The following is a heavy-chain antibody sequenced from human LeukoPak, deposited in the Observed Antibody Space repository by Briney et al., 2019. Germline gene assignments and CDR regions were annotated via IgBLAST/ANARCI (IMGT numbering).Heavy chain of an antibody. V-gene: IGHV3-11*01. J-gene: IGHJ5*02. CDR3: ARRITKIRGFRSLHGFDP. CDR1: GFTFSDYY. CDR2: ISRGGDTI. Sequence: PGGSLRLSCAASGFTFSDYYMTWIRQSPGKGLEWISDISRGGDTINYVDSVKGRFTMSRDNAKNSLDLQMNSLRAEDTAVYYCARRITKIRGFRSLHGFDPWGQGTLVIVSS. D-gene: IGHD3-10*01.